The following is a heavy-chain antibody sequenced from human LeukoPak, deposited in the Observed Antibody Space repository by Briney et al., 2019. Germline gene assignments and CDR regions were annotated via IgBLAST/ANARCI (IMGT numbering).Heavy chain of an antibody. CDR1: GGSISSYY. CDR3: ATGLGITIFGVVIIGWFDP. Sequence: SETLSLTCTVSGGSISSYYWSWIRQPPGKGLEWIGYIYYSGSTNYNLSLKRRVTISVDTSKNQFSLKLSSVTAADTAVYYCATGLGITIFGVVIIGWFDPWGQGTLVTVSS. CDR2: IYYSGST. D-gene: IGHD3-3*01. J-gene: IGHJ5*02. V-gene: IGHV4-59*01.